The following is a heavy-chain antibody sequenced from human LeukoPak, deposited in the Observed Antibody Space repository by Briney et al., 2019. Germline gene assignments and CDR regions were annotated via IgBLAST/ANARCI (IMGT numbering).Heavy chain of an antibody. CDR2: IYTSGNT. CDR3: ARVDLRAAFFDY. D-gene: IGHD2-15*01. Sequence: SETLSLTCTVSGGSISSYYWTWIRQPAGKGLEWIGRIYTSGNTGYNPSLKSRVTMSVDTSKNQFSLNPSSVTAADTAVYYCARVDLRAAFFDYWGQGTLVTVSS. V-gene: IGHV4-4*07. J-gene: IGHJ4*02. CDR1: GGSISSYY.